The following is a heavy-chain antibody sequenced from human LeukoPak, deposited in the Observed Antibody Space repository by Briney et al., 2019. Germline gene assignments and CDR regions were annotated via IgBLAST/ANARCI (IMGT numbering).Heavy chain of an antibody. J-gene: IGHJ4*02. CDR2: IGGDGEKT. Sequence: GGSLRLSCAASGFTFSSYAMSWVRQGPGKGLEWVSTIGGDGEKTHYADSVKGRFTVSRDNSKNTLYLQMNSLRVEDTAVYSCARTVAGDYWGQGTLVTVSS. CDR1: GFTFSSYA. CDR3: ARTVAGDY. D-gene: IGHD6-19*01. V-gene: IGHV3-23*01.